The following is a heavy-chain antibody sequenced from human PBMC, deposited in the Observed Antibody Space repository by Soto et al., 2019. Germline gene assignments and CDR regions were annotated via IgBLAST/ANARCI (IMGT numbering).Heavy chain of an antibody. Sequence: ASVKVSCKVSGYTLSELSMHWVRQAPGKGLDWMGGFDSEDGETIYAQKFQDRVTMTEDTSTDTAYMELSGLRSEDTAVYYCATDSSGWPSLGYDYYGMDVWGQGTTVTVYS. CDR2: FDSEDGET. V-gene: IGHV1-24*01. CDR3: ATDSSGWPSLGYDYYGMDV. D-gene: IGHD6-19*01. CDR1: GYTLSELS. J-gene: IGHJ6*02.